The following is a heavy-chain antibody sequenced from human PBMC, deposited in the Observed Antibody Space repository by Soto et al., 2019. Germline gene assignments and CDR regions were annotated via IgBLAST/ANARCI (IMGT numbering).Heavy chain of an antibody. D-gene: IGHD3-16*02. CDR2: IKQDGSEK. CDR1: GFTFSSYW. V-gene: IGHV3-7*01. CDR3: ARDSYDYIWGSYRDYFDY. J-gene: IGHJ4*02. Sequence: EVQLVESGGGLVQPGGSLRLSCAASGFTFSSYWMSWVHQAPGKGLEWVANIKQDGSEKYYVDSVKGRFTISRDNAKNSLYLQMNSLRAEDTAVYYCARDSYDYIWGSYRDYFDYWGQGTLVTVSS.